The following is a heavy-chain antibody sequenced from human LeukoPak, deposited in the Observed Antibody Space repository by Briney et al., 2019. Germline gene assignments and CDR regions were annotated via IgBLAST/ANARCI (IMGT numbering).Heavy chain of an antibody. Sequence: SETLSLTCTVSGGSISSYYWSWIRQPPGKGLEWIGYIYYSGSTNYNPSLKSRVTISVDTSENQFSLKLNSVTAADTAVYYCTRTGYSSGYVDYWGQGTLVTVSS. CDR2: IYYSGST. CDR3: TRTGYSSGYVDY. D-gene: IGHD5-18*01. CDR1: GGSISSYY. J-gene: IGHJ4*02. V-gene: IGHV4-59*08.